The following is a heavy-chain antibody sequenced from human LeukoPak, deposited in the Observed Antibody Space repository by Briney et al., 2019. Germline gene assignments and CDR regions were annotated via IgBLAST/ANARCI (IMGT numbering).Heavy chain of an antibody. V-gene: IGHV3-73*01. J-gene: IGHJ4*02. CDR2: IRSKPNNYAT. D-gene: IGHD3-16*01. CDR3: SRQLGGVTDY. Sequence: GGSLRPSCAASGFTFSGSAMHWVRQASGKGLEWVGRIRSKPNNYATEYAASVKGRFTISRDDSKNTAYLQMNSLKTEDTAVYYCSRQLGGVTDYWGQGTLVTVSS. CDR1: GFTFSGSA.